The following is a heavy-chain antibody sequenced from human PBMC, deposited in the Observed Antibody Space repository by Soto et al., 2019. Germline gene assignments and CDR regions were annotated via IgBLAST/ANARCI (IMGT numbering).Heavy chain of an antibody. CDR3: ARGNGGFQTAYYHSGMDV. CDR1: GGSFSGCY. J-gene: IGHJ6*02. V-gene: IGHV4-34*01. D-gene: IGHD3-16*01. Sequence: SETLSLTCAVYGGSFSGCYWSWIRQPPGKGLEWIGEINHSGSTNYNPSLKSRVTISVDTSKNQFSLKLSSVTAADTAVYYCARGNGGFQTAYYHSGMDVWGQGTTVTVSS. CDR2: INHSGST.